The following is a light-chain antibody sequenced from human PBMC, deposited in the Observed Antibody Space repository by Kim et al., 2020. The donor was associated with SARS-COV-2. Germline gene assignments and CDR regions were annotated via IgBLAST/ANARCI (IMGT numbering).Light chain of an antibody. Sequence: SGSPGQSITSSRTGTSYNYVSLYQQHPGTAPNRIIYDVTDRPSGVSNRFSGSKSGNTASLTISGLQAEDEADYYCSSYTSSSTGVVFGGGTQLTVL. V-gene: IGLV2-14*03. J-gene: IGLJ2*01. CDR3: SSYTSSSTGVV. CDR1: SYNY. CDR2: DVT.